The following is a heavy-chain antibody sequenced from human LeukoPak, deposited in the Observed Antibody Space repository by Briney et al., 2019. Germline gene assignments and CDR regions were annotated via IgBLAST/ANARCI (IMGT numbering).Heavy chain of an antibody. CDR3: ASIAIPSYYYYYMDV. J-gene: IGHJ6*03. CDR2: INPNSGGT. CDR1: GYTFTGYY. Sequence: ASVTVSCKASGYTFTGYYMHWVRQAPGQGLEWMGWINPNSGGTNYAQKFQGRVTMTRDTSISTAYMELSRLRSDDTAVYYCASIAIPSYYYYYMDVWGKGTTVTVSS. V-gene: IGHV1-2*02. D-gene: IGHD6-13*01.